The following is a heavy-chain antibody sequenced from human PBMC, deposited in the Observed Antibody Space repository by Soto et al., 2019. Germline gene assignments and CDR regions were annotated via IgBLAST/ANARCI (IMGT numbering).Heavy chain of an antibody. CDR2: IRSKAYGGTT. D-gene: IGHD3-10*01. J-gene: IGHJ4*02. CDR3: TRGTYYYGSGSYPRRPDFDY. V-gene: IGHV3-49*03. CDR1: GFTFGDYA. Sequence: GGSLRLSCTASGFTFGDYAMSWFRQAPGKGLEWVGFIRSKAYGGTTEYAASVKGRFTISRDDSKSIAYLQMNSLKTEDTAVYYCTRGTYYYGSGSYPRRPDFDYWGQGTLVTVSS.